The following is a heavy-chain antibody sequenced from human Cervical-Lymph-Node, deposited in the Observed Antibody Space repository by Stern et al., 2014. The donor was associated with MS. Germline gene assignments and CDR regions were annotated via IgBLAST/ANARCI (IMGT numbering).Heavy chain of an antibody. D-gene: IGHD1-26*01. Sequence: VQLVESGGGLVKPGGSLRLYCAASGFTFSDYYMSWIRQAPGKGLEWVSYITTSSSYTNYADSVKGRFTISRDNAKNSLYLQMNSLRAEDTAVYYCARDGSGTYYWDYWGQGTLVTVSS. CDR3: ARDGSGTYYWDY. CDR1: GFTFSDYY. J-gene: IGHJ4*02. CDR2: ITTSSSYT. V-gene: IGHV3-11*06.